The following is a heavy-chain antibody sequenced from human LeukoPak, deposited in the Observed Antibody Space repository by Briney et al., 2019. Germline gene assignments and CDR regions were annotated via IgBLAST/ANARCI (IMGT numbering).Heavy chain of an antibody. CDR3: ARLGGDIYYFGSGSYPNWYFDL. D-gene: IGHD3-10*01. Sequence: GESLKISCKASGYSFTTHWIGWVRQMPGKGLECMGIIYPDDSDTTYSPSFQGQVTISADKSFSTAYLQWSSLKASDTAIYYCARLGGDIYYFGSGSYPNWYFDLWGRGTLDTVSS. J-gene: IGHJ2*01. V-gene: IGHV5-51*01. CDR2: IYPDDSDT. CDR1: GYSFTTHW.